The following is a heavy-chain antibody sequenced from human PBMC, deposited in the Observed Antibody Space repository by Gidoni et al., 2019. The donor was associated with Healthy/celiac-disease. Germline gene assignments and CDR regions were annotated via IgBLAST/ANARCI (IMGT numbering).Heavy chain of an antibody. CDR1: GFTFSNAW. CDR3: TTSPEIGVEGFMDV. J-gene: IGHJ6*02. D-gene: IGHD3-16*01. Sequence: EVQLVESGGGLVKPGGSLRLSCAASGFTFSNAWMNWVRQAPGKGLEWVGRIKSKTDGGTTDYAAPVKGRFTISRDDSKNTLYRQMNSLKTEDTAVYYCTTSPEIGVEGFMDVWGQGTTVTVSS. V-gene: IGHV3-15*07. CDR2: IKSKTDGGTT.